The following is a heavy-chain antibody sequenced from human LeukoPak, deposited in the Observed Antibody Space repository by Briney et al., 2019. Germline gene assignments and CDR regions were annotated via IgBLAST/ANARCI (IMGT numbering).Heavy chain of an antibody. J-gene: IGHJ4*02. CDR1: GGSINNYY. D-gene: IGHD4-17*01. Sequence: SETLSLTCTVSGGSINNYYWSWIRQPPGKGLEWIAYIYYSGSTNYNPSLRSRVIIPLDTSKNQFSLKLTSVTAADTAVYYCARGPHGDYPGFAYWGQGSLVTVSS. CDR3: ARGPHGDYPGFAY. V-gene: IGHV4-59*01. CDR2: IYYSGST.